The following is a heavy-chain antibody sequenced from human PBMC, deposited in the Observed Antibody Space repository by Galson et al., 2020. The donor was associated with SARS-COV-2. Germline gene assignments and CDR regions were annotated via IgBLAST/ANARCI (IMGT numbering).Heavy chain of an antibody. CDR3: TREGWQGGY. CDR1: GFTFKDFW. V-gene: IGHV3-7*01. Sequence: GGSLRLSCVVSGFTFKDFWMSWVRQAPGKGLEWVANIKGDGSETNYVDSVKGRFSISRDNAVNSLYLQMDGLRVDDTAVYYCTREGWQGGYWGQGTLVTVSS. J-gene: IGHJ4*02. CDR2: IKGDGSET.